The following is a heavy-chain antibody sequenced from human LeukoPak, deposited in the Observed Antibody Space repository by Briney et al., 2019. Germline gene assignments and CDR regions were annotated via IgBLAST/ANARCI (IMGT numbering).Heavy chain of an antibody. V-gene: IGHV3-23*01. J-gene: IGHJ4*02. D-gene: IGHD1-20*01. CDR2: ITGSGVDT. Sequence: GGSLTLSCAASGFTFSSHAMSWVRQAPGKGLEWVSVITGSGVDTYYAGSVKGRLTISRDNPKNTLYVQMNSLGAEDTAIYYCGKGPMEPNNYLFDYGGQGTLVTVS. CDR1: GFTFSSHA. CDR3: GKGPMEPNNYLFDY.